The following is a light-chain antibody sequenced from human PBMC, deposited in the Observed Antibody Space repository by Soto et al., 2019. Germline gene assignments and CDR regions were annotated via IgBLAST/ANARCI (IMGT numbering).Light chain of an antibody. J-gene: IGLJ3*02. CDR1: NSNIGSNP. V-gene: IGLV1-47*01. CDR2: TND. CDR3: AAWDDSPYDVV. Sequence: QSVLTQPPSASGTPGQRVTISCSGSNSNIGSNPVYWYQQLPGTAPKLVIHTNDQRPSGVPDRFSGSKSGTSATLAISGLRSEDEADYYCAAWDDSPYDVVFGGGTMLTVL.